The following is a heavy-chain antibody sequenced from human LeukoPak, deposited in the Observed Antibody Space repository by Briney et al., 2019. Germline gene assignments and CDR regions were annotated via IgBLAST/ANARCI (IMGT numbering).Heavy chain of an antibody. J-gene: IGHJ4*02. D-gene: IGHD5-24*01. Sequence: GGSLRLSCAASGFTFNNYAMSWVRQAPGKGLEWVSSISRGGSPYYADSVKGRFTISRDNSKNTLYLQMNSLRAEDTAVYYCAKDLERPRRGGARDYWGQGTLVTVSS. V-gene: IGHV3-23*01. CDR1: GFTFNNYA. CDR2: ISRGGSP. CDR3: AKDLERPRRGGARDY.